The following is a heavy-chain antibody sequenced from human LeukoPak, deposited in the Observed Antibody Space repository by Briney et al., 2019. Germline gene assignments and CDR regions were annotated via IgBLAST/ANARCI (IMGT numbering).Heavy chain of an antibody. CDR3: AKDTSAGYSNSWSDY. CDR1: GFTFDDYA. D-gene: IGHD6-13*01. CDR2: INWNSGNI. J-gene: IGHJ4*02. V-gene: IGHV3-9*01. Sequence: GGSLRLSCAASGFTFDDYAMHWVRQAPGKGLEWVSGINWNSGNIVYADSVKGRFTISRDNAKNSLYLQMNSLRAEDTALYYCAKDTSAGYSNSWSDYWGQGTLVTVSS.